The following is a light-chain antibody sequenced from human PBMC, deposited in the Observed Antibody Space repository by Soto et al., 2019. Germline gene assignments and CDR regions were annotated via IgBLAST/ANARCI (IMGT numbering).Light chain of an antibody. CDR1: QDISNY. Sequence: DIQMTQSPSSLSASVGDRVTITCQASQDISNYLNWYQQKPGKAPKLLIYDASNLETEVPSRFSGSGSGRDFTFTISSLQPEDIATYYCQQYDNLPFTFGHGTKVDIK. CDR3: QQYDNLPFT. CDR2: DAS. J-gene: IGKJ3*01. V-gene: IGKV1-33*01.